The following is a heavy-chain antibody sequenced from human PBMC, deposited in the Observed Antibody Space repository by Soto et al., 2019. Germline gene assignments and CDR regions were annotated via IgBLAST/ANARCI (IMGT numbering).Heavy chain of an antibody. V-gene: IGHV3-48*02. Sequence: GGSLRLSCGASGFTLSNYNMNWVRQAPGKGLEWISYISSSGGTQYYADSVKGRFTISRDNAKNSLNLQMNSLRDEDTAVYYCARSGNYRLDCWGPGTLVTVSS. J-gene: IGHJ4*02. D-gene: IGHD1-26*01. CDR1: GFTLSNYN. CDR2: ISSSGGTQ. CDR3: ARSGNYRLDC.